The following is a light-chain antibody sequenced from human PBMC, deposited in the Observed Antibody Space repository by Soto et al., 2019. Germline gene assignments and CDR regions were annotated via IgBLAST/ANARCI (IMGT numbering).Light chain of an antibody. CDR2: GVS. V-gene: IGLV2-14*01. J-gene: IGLJ1*01. CDR1: SSDVGGYNY. Sequence: QSALTQPASVSGSPGQSITISCTGTSSDVGGYNYVSWYQQHPGKAPKPMIYGVSNRPSGVYSRFSGSKSGNTASLTISGLQAEDEADYYCNSYTSSGTYVFGTGTKLTVL. CDR3: NSYTSSGTYV.